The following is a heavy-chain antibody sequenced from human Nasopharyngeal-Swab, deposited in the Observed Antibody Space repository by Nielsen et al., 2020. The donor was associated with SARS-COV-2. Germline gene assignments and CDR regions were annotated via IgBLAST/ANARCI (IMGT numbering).Heavy chain of an antibody. CDR2: MNPNSGNT. CDR3: ASRYYDFWSGYPSAFDI. Sequence: WVRQAPGQGLEWMGWMNPNSGNTGYAQKFQGRVTMIRNTSISTAYMELSSLRSEDTAVYYCASRYYDFWSGYPSAFDIWGQGTMVTVSS. V-gene: IGHV1-8*01. D-gene: IGHD3-3*01. J-gene: IGHJ3*02.